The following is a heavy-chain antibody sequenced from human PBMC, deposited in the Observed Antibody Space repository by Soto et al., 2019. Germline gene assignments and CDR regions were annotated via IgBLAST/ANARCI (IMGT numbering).Heavy chain of an antibody. CDR2: ISWAGTST. CDR3: ARDSSSWYY. CDR1: GFTFDDYT. Sequence: GGSLRLSCVASGFTFDDYTMHWVRQAPGKGLEWVSYISWAGTSTYYAESMKGRFTISRDNAKNSLYLQMNSLTADDTAVYYCARDSSSWYYWGQGAQVTVSS. J-gene: IGHJ4*02. V-gene: IGHV3-48*01. D-gene: IGHD6-13*01.